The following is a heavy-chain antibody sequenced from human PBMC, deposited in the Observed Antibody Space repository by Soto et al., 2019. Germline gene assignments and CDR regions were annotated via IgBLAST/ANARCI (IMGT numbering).Heavy chain of an antibody. J-gene: IGHJ3*02. CDR3: AGSYGGGDCYYDFYAFDI. V-gene: IGHV4-30-2*01. D-gene: IGHD2-21*02. CDR2: ITYAGNY. CDR1: DGSISSGGFS. Sequence: PSETLCLTCAVSDGSISSGGFSWSWLPPPPGKGLERIGQITYAGNYYHNPSLKGRITIPVDTSKNQFSLKLYSVAAADTAVYFCAGSYGGGDCYYDFYAFDIWGQGTTVTVSS.